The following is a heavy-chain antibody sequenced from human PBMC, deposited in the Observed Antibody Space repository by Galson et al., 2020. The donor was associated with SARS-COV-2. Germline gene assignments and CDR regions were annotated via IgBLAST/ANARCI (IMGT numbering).Heavy chain of an antibody. CDR1: GFTFSSYA. J-gene: IGHJ5*02. CDR3: ARGGSGYYHWFDP. Sequence: SLRLSCAASGFTFSSYAMHWVRQAPGKGLEWVAVISYDGINKYYADSVKGRFTISRDNSKNTLYLQMNSLRAEDTAVYYCARGGSGYYHWFDPWGQGTLVTVSS. CDR2: ISYDGINK. V-gene: IGHV3-30*04. D-gene: IGHD3-22*01.